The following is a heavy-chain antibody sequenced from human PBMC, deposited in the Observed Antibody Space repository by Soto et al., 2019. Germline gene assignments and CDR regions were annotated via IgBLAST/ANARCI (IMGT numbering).Heavy chain of an antibody. Sequence: EVQLVESGGGLVQPGGSLRLSCAASGFTFSRYWMTWVRQAPGRGLEWVANITQDGSEKYYVDSLKGRFTISRDNAKNSLYLQMNSLRDEDTAVYSCARGRRLDYWGQGTPVTVSS. CDR3: ARGRRLDY. V-gene: IGHV3-7*01. J-gene: IGHJ4*02. CDR2: ITQDGSEK. CDR1: GFTFSRYW.